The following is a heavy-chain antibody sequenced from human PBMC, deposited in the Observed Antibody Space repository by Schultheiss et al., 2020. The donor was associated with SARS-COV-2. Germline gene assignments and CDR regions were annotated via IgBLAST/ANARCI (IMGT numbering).Heavy chain of an antibody. CDR2: ISGSGGST. J-gene: IGHJ4*02. V-gene: IGHV3-23*01. D-gene: IGHD6-6*01. CDR3: ARLVAGGSLDY. Sequence: GESLKISCAASGFTFSSYAMSWVRQAPGKGLEWVSAISGSGGSTYYADSVKGRFTISRDNSKNTLYLQMNSLRAGDTAVYYCARLVAGGSLDYWGQGTLVTVSS. CDR1: GFTFSSYA.